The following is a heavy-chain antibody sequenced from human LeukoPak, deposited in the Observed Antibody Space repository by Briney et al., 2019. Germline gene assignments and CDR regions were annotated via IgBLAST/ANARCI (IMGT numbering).Heavy chain of an antibody. D-gene: IGHD5-18*01. CDR1: GYRFTSYW. CDR3: AGQDTAMVTFAPLGY. V-gene: IGHV5-51*01. J-gene: IGHJ4*02. Sequence: GESLKISCKGSGYRFTSYWIGWVRQMPGKGLEWMGIIYPGDSDTRYSPSFQGQVTISADKSISTAYLQWSSLKASDTAMYYCAGQDTAMVTFAPLGYWGQGTLVTVSS. CDR2: IYPGDSDT.